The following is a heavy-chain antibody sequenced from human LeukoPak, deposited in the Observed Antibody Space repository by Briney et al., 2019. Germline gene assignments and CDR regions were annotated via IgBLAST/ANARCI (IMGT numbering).Heavy chain of an antibody. CDR2: IYYSGST. CDR1: GGSITTDRYL. D-gene: IGHD6-13*01. J-gene: IGHJ4*02. CDR3: ASGTRYSSSWGEFDY. Sequence: SETLSLTCAVSGGSITTDRYLWGWLRQSPGKGLEWIGYIYYSGSTYYNPSLKSRVTISVDTSKNQFSLKLSSVTAADTAVYYCASGTRYSSSWGEFDYWGQGTLVTVSS. V-gene: IGHV4-31*11.